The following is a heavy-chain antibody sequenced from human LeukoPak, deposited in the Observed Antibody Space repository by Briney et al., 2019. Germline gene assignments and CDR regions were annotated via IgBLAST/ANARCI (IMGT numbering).Heavy chain of an antibody. CDR3: AKQLGYCSDGSCYSPY. D-gene: IGHD2-15*01. J-gene: IGHJ4*02. Sequence: GGSLRLSCAASGFTFSNYMMHWVRHAPGKGLVWVSRIKSDGITITYADSVKGRFTISRDNAKNTLYLQMNSLRAEDTAVYYCAKQLGYCSDGSCYSPYWGQGTLVTVSS. CDR1: GFTFSNYM. CDR2: IKSDGITI. V-gene: IGHV3-74*01.